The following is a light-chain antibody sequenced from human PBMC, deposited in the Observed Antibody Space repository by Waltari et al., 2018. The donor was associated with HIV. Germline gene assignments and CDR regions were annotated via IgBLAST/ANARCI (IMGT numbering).Light chain of an antibody. CDR1: QLENKH. CDR2: QGT. J-gene: IGLJ1*01. CDR3: QAWDSSSGV. V-gene: IGLV3-1*01. Sequence: SYELTQPPSVSVSPGQTPIITCPGHQLENKHGCWYQQMAGQSPVLGIYQGTRRPPGIPERFSGTKSGNTATLTISGTQAMDEADYYCQAWDSSSGVFGTGTKVTVL.